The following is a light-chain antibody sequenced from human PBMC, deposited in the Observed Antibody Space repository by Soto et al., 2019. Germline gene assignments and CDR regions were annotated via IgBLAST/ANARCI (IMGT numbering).Light chain of an antibody. V-gene: IGLV2-14*01. CDR3: SSYTSSSLYV. J-gene: IGLJ1*01. CDR1: SSDVGGYNY. Sequence: QSVLTQPASVSGSPGQSIAISCTGTSSDVGGYNYVSWYQQHPGKAPKLIIYDVSNRPSGVSNRFSGSKSGNAASLTISGLQAEDEADYYCSSYTSSSLYVFVTGTKVTVL. CDR2: DVS.